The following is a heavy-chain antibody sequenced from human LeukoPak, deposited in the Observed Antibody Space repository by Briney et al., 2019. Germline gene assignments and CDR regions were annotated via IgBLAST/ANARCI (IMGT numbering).Heavy chain of an antibody. CDR1: GYTFTGYY. V-gene: IGHV1-2*02. D-gene: IGHD3-10*01. CDR2: INPNSGGT. CDR3: ARGPRRSWFGTIQAVDY. J-gene: IGHJ4*02. Sequence: ASVKVSCKASGYTFTGYYMHWVRQAPGQGLEWMGWINPNSGGTNYAQKFQGRVTMTRDTSISTAYMELSRLRSDDTAVYYCARGPRRSWFGTIQAVDYSGQGTLVTVSS.